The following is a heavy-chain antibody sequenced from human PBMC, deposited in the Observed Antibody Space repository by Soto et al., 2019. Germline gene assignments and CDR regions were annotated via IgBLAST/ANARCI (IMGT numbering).Heavy chain of an antibody. Sequence: QVQLVQSGAEVKKPGASVRISCRASGYSFTSTYVHWVRQAPGQGPEWMGIINPAGGTTYYAQKFXXGLTITSDTYTDTVFMDLNALTSEDTAVQFCALKVVTDYDNWGQGTLLTVSS. V-gene: IGHV1-46*01. CDR1: GYSFTSTY. CDR2: INPAGGTT. D-gene: IGHD2-21*02. J-gene: IGHJ4*02. CDR3: ALKVVTDYDN.